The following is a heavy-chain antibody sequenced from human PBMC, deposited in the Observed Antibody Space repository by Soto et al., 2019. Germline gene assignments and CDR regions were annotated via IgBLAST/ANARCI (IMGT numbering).Heavy chain of an antibody. CDR1: GYTFTGYY. CDR3: ARGERSSSWYAGWHFC. J-gene: IGHJ4*02. V-gene: IGHV1-2*04. CDR2: INPNRGGT. Sequence: EVSVKVSCKASGYTFTGYYMHWVRPAPGQGLERMGWINPNRGGTKYAQKFQAWVNMTRDTSISTAYMELSRLRSDDTAVYYCARGERSSSWYAGWHFCWGQATLVTVSS. D-gene: IGHD6-13*01.